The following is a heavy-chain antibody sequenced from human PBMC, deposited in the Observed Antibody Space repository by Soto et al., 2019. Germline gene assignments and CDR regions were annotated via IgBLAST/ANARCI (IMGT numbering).Heavy chain of an antibody. Sequence: PGGSLRLSCSVFGFTFSSYGMHWVRQAPGKGLEYVSAISSNGGSTHYADSVKGRFTISRDNSENTLYLQMNSLRPEDTAVYYCVTTGCCSDWSSGYFQHWGQGTLVTVSS. CDR3: VTTGCCSDWSSGYFQH. D-gene: IGHD6-13*01. CDR2: ISSNGGST. V-gene: IGHV3-64D*06. J-gene: IGHJ1*01. CDR1: GFTFSSYG.